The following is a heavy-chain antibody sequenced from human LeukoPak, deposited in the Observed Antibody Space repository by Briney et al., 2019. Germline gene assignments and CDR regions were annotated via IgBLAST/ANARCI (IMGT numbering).Heavy chain of an antibody. D-gene: IGHD3-10*01. Sequence: PGGSLRLSCAASGFTFSSYSMNWVRQAPGKGLEWVSYISSSSSTIYYADSVKSRFTISRDNAKNSLYLQMNSLRAEDTAVYYCARGMELITMVRGAEVNWFDPWGQGTLVTVSS. V-gene: IGHV3-48*04. CDR3: ARGMELITMVRGAEVNWFDP. J-gene: IGHJ5*02. CDR1: GFTFSSYS. CDR2: ISSSSSTI.